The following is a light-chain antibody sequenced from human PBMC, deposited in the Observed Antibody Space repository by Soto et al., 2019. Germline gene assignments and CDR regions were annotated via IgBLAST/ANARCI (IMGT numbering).Light chain of an antibody. CDR2: AAS. Sequence: EIVLIQFPATLSLSPGEIANLSCRSGQSVSSNYLAWYQQKPGQAPRLLIYAASNRATGIPARFSGSGSGTDFSLTISSLQSEDFAVYYCQKYDYWPRKCGQGNTGDIK. J-gene: IGKJ1*01. V-gene: IGKV3-15*01. CDR3: QKYDYWPRK. CDR1: QSVSSN.